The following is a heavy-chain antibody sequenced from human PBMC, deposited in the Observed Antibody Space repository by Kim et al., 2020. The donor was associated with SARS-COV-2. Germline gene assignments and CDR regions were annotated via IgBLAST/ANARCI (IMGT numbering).Heavy chain of an antibody. J-gene: IGHJ4*02. CDR1: GFTFSSYW. CDR3: ARVRGSSGWYYFDY. V-gene: IGHV3-7*01. Sequence: GASLRLSCAASGFTFSSYWMSWVRQAPGKGLEWVANIKQDGSEKYYVDSVKGRFTISRDNAKNSLYLQMNSLRAEDTAVYYCARVRGSSGWYYFDYWGQGTLITVSS. CDR2: IKQDGSEK. D-gene: IGHD6-19*01.